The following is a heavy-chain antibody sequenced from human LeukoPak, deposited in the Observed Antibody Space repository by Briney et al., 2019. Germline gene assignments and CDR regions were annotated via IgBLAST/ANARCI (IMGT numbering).Heavy chain of an antibody. CDR1: GGSFSGYY. V-gene: IGHV4-34*01. Sequence: SETLSLTCAVYGGSFSGYYWSWIRQPPGKGLEWIGEINHSGSTNYNPSLKSRVTISVDTSKNQFSLKLTAVTAADTAVYYCARMLSRAAADTYFDYWGQGTLVTVSS. CDR3: ARMLSRAAADTYFDY. CDR2: INHSGST. D-gene: IGHD6-13*01. J-gene: IGHJ4*02.